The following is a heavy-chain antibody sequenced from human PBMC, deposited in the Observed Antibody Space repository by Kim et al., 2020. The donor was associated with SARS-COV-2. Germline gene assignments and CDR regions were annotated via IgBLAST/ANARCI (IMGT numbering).Heavy chain of an antibody. D-gene: IGHD1-26*01. CDR3: ARGSSGSYPRAFGI. V-gene: IGHV3-74*01. Sequence: ADSVKGRFTMSRENAKNAMSMQMNSLRVEDTAVYYCARGSSGSYPRAFGIGGQGTMVTVSS. J-gene: IGHJ3*02.